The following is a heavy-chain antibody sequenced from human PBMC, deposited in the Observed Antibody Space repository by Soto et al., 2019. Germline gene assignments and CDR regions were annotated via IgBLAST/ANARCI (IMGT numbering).Heavy chain of an antibody. CDR3: ASGSYYQPIYYYGMDV. V-gene: IGHV1-69*13. J-gene: IGHJ6*02. CDR2: IIPIFGTA. CDR1: GGTFSSYA. Sequence: SVKVSCKASGGTFSSYAISWVRQAPGQGLEWMGEIIPIFGTANYAQKFQGRVTITADESTSTAYMELSSLRSEDTAVYYCASGSYYQPIYYYGMDVWGQGTTVTVSS. D-gene: IGHD3-10*01.